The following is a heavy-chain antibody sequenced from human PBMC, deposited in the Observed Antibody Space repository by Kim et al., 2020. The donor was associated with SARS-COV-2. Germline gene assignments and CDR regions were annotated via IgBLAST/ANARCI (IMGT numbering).Heavy chain of an antibody. CDR1: GGTFSSYA. J-gene: IGHJ4*02. CDR3: AVYYYDSSGYLSY. Sequence: SVKVSCKASGGTFSSYAISWVRQAPGQGLEWMGGIIPIFGTANYAQKFQGRVTITADESTSTAYMELSSLRSEDTAVYYCAVYYYDSSGYLSYWGQGTLVTVSS. V-gene: IGHV1-69*13. D-gene: IGHD3-22*01. CDR2: IIPIFGTA.